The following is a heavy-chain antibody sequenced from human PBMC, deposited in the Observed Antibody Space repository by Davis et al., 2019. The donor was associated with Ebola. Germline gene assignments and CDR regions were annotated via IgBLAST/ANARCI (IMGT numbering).Heavy chain of an antibody. D-gene: IGHD4-17*01. J-gene: IGHJ4*02. CDR1: GGTFSTHV. CDR2: IIPIFDKA. V-gene: IGHV1-69*05. Sequence: SVKVSCKASGGTFSTHVFSWVRQAPGQGLEWMGGIIPIFDKANYAQKFQGRVSITRDTSASTAYMELSSPRSEDTALYYCARTTVTLQRFDYWGQGTLVTVSS. CDR3: ARTTVTLQRFDY.